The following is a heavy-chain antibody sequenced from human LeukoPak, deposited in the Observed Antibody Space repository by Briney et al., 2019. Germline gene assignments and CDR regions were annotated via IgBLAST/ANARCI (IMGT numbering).Heavy chain of an antibody. Sequence: SETLSLTCAVYGGSFSGYYWSWIRQPPGKGLEWIGEINHSGSTNYNPSLKSRVTISVDTSKNQFSLKLSSVTAADTAVYYCARGQRAGISNYSMDVWGQGTTVTVSS. CDR3: ARGQRAGISNYSMDV. CDR2: INHSGST. D-gene: IGHD3-3*02. CDR1: GGSFSGYY. V-gene: IGHV4-34*01. J-gene: IGHJ6*02.